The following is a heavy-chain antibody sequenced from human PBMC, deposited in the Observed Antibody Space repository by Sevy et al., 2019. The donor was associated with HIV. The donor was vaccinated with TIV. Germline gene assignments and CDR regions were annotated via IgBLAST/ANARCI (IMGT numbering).Heavy chain of an antibody. CDR1: GDSVSSNSAA. Sequence: SQTLSLTCAISGDSVSSNSAAWNWIRQSPSRGLEWLGRTYYRSKWYNDYAVSVKSRITINPDKSKNQFSLQLNSVTPADTAVYYCARDQIRVVGATDHNWFDPWGQGTLVTVSS. D-gene: IGHD1-26*01. V-gene: IGHV6-1*01. J-gene: IGHJ5*02. CDR3: ARDQIRVVGATDHNWFDP. CDR2: TYYRSKWYN.